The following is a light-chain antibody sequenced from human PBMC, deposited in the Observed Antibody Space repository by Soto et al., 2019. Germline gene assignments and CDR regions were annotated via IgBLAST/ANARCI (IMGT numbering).Light chain of an antibody. Sequence: QSVLTQPPSVSGAPGQSVTISCTGSSSNIGAGYGVHWYQQLPGTAPKLLIYGNSNRPSGVPDRFSGSKSGTSASLAITGLQAEDEADYYCQSYASSLSGYVFGTGPKVTV. CDR2: GNS. V-gene: IGLV1-40*01. CDR3: QSYASSLSGYV. J-gene: IGLJ1*01. CDR1: SSNIGAGYG.